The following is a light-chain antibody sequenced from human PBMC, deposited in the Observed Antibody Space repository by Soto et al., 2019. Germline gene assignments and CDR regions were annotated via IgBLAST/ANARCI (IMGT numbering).Light chain of an antibody. V-gene: IGKV3-20*01. J-gene: IGKJ4*01. Sequence: EIVLTQSPGTLSLSPGERATLSCRASQSVSSSYLAWYQQRPGQAPRLLIYGASSRASGIPDRFSGSGSGTDFTLPIRRLEPEDFAVYYCQQYGSSPPLTFGGGTKVEIK. CDR1: QSVSSSY. CDR3: QQYGSSPPLT. CDR2: GAS.